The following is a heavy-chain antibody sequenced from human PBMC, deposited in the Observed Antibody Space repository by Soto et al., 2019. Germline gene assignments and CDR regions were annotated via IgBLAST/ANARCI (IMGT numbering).Heavy chain of an antibody. J-gene: IGHJ6*02. V-gene: IGHV3-74*01. CDR2: INSDGTIS. D-gene: IGHD2-21*01. CDR3: ARLSGDHSAFFSYGMDA. Sequence: GWSLRRSCAASGFTFDTYWMNWVRQAPGKGPEWLSGINSDGTISSYADSVKGRFTISRDNARNTLSLQMNSLRADDTAVYYCARLSGDHSAFFSYGMDAWGQGTTVP. CDR1: GFTFDTYW.